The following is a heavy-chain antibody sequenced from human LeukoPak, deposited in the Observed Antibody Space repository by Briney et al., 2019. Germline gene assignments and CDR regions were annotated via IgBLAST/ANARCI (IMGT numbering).Heavy chain of an antibody. D-gene: IGHD3-3*01. CDR1: GFTFSSYG. CDR2: IRYDGSNK. CDR3: AKCGTYYDFWSGYLGYYYMDV. J-gene: IGHJ6*03. V-gene: IGHV3-30*02. Sequence: GGSLRLSCAASGFTFSSYGMHWVRQAPGKGLEWVAFIRYDGSNKYYADSVKGRFTISRDNSKNTLYLQMNSLRAEVTAVYYCAKCGTYYDFWSGYLGYYYMDVWGKGTTVTVSS.